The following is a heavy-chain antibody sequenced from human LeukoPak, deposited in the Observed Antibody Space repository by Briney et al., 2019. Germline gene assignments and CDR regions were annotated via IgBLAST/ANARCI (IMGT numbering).Heavy chain of an antibody. D-gene: IGHD5-24*01. CDR2: ISSSSSYT. CDR3: ARVPAGYTPDY. J-gene: IGHJ4*02. Sequence: GGSLRLSCAASGFSFSDYYMSWVRQAPGKGLEWISSISSSSSYTKYGDSVKGQFTISRDNAKNSLYLQMNSLRAEDTAVYYCARVPAGYTPDYWGQGTLVTVSS. V-gene: IGHV3-11*05. CDR1: GFSFSDYY.